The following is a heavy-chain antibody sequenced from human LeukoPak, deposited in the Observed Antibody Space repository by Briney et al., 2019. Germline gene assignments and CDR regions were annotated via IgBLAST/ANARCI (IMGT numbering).Heavy chain of an antibody. V-gene: IGHV3-7*01. CDR2: IRPDGSDK. Sequence: GGSLRLSCAASGFTFSNNWMGWVRQAPGKGLEWVANIRPDGSDKYYVDSVRGRFTISRDNAQNSLNLQMNSLRAEDSAVYYRGRWGVNAGLDRWGQGTLVIVSS. D-gene: IGHD3-10*01. CDR1: GFTFSNNW. J-gene: IGHJ5*02. CDR3: GRWGVNAGLDR.